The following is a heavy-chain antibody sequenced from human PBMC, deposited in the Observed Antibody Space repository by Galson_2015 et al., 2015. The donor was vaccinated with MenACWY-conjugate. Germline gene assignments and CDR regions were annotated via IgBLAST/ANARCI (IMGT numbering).Heavy chain of an antibody. CDR1: GFTFRNYW. Sequence: SLRLSCAASGFTFRNYWMTWVRQAPRKGLEWVASIKKDGSEKYYVDSVKGRFTISRDNAKNSLYLEMNSLRVEDTAVYSCARGHYGMDVWGQGTTVTAPS. CDR2: IKKDGSEK. V-gene: IGHV3-7*03. J-gene: IGHJ6*02. CDR3: ARGHYGMDV.